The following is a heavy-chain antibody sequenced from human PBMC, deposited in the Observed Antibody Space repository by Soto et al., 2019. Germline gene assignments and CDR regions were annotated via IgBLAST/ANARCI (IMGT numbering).Heavy chain of an antibody. CDR2: IKSKTDGGTT. CDR1: GFTFSNAW. Sequence: PGGSLRLSCAASGFTFSNAWMNWVRQAPGKGLEWVGRIKSKTDGGTTDYAAPVKGRFTISRDDSKNTLYLQMNSLKTEDTAVYYCTTDLTDYDILTGYYLFDDWGQGTPVTVSS. J-gene: IGHJ4*02. V-gene: IGHV3-15*07. CDR3: TTDLTDYDILTGYYLFDD. D-gene: IGHD3-9*01.